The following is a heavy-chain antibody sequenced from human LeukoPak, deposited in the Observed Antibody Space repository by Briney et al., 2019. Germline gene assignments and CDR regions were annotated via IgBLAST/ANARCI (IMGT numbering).Heavy chain of an antibody. Sequence: GGSLRLSCAASGFTFSNYSMNWVRQAPGKGLEWVSYISSSSSTIYYADSVKGRFTISRDNAKNSLYLQMNSLRVEDAAVYYCARSDDGFDNWGQGTLVTVSS. CDR1: GFTFSNYS. CDR2: ISSSSSTI. D-gene: IGHD1-1*01. CDR3: ARSDDGFDN. J-gene: IGHJ4*02. V-gene: IGHV3-48*01.